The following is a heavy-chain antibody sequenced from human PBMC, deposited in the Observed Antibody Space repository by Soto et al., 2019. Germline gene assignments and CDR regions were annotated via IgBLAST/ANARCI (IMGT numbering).Heavy chain of an antibody. CDR3: AKGVVVPTTYFQH. V-gene: IGHV3-30*18. Sequence: QVQLLESGGGVVQPGRSLRLSCAASGFTFSSYGMHWVRQAPGKGLEWVAVISYDGSDKYYADSVKGRFTISRDNSNNTLDLQMDRLRAENTPVDYCAKGVVVPTTYFQHWGQGTLVTVSS. D-gene: IGHD2-15*01. CDR1: GFTFSSYG. J-gene: IGHJ1*01. CDR2: ISYDGSDK.